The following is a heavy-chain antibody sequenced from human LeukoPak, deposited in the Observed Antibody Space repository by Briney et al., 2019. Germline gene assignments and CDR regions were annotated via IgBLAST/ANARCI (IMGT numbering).Heavy chain of an antibody. Sequence: SETLSLTCTVSGGSISSYYWSWIRQPPGKGLEWIGYIYYSGSTNYNPSLKSRVTISVDTSKNQFSLKLSSVTAADTAVYYCARGYYDFWSGYYEFKPQDFRAPNYYYYYGMDVWGQGTTVTVSS. CDR1: GGSISSYY. CDR2: IYYSGST. CDR3: ARGYYDFWSGYYEFKPQDFRAPNYYYYYGMDV. D-gene: IGHD3-3*01. V-gene: IGHV4-59*01. J-gene: IGHJ6*02.